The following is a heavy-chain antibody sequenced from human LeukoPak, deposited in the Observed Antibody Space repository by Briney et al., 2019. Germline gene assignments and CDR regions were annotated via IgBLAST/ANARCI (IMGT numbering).Heavy chain of an antibody. CDR3: AKDREASWATDY. J-gene: IGHJ4*02. D-gene: IGHD7-27*01. CDR2: MSYDGSNQ. Sequence: PGGSLRLSCAASGITLSTYGMRWVRQAPGKGLEWVAFMSYDGSNQNHVDSVKGRFTISRDNSKNTLYLQMNSLRAEDTAVYYCAKDREASWATDYWGQGTLVTVSS. CDR1: GITLSTYG. V-gene: IGHV3-30*18.